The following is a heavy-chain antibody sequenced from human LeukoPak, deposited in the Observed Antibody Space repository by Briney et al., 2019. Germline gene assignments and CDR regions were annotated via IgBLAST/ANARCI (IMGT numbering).Heavy chain of an antibody. CDR1: GFTFSSYS. CDR2: ISSSSSYI. J-gene: IGHJ4*02. D-gene: IGHD1-20*01. Sequence: GGSLRLSCAASGFTFSSYSMNWVRQAPGKGLEWVSSISSSSSYIYYADSVKGRFTISRDNAKNSLYLQMNSLRAEDTAVYYCARVGYNWNDIDYWGQGTLVTVSS. CDR3: ARVGYNWNDIDY. V-gene: IGHV3-21*01.